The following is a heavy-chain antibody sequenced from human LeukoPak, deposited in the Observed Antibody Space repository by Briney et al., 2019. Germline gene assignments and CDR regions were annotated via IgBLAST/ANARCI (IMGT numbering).Heavy chain of an antibody. CDR2: ISAYNGNT. D-gene: IGHD6-13*01. CDR3: ARDRIAAAGHYFDY. CDR1: GYTFTSYG. V-gene: IGHV1-18*01. J-gene: IGHJ4*02. Sequence: SVKVSCKASGYTFTSYGISWVRQAPGQGLEWMGWISAYNGNTNYAQKLQGRVTMTTDTSTSTAYMELRSLRSEDTAVYYCARDRIAAAGHYFDYWGQGTLVTVSS.